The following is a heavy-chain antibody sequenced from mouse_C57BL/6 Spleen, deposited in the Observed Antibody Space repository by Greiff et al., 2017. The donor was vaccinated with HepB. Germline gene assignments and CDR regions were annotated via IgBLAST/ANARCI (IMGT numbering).Heavy chain of an antibody. CDR2: IHPNSGST. J-gene: IGHJ1*03. D-gene: IGHD1-1*01. V-gene: IGHV1-64*01. CDR1: GYTFTSYW. CDR3: APAVVRYFDV. Sequence: QVQLQQPGAELVKPGASVKLSCKASGYTFTSYWMHWVKQRPGQGLEWIGMIHPNSGSTNYNEKVKSKATLTVDKSSSTAYMQLSSLISEDSAVYYCAPAVVRYFDVWGTGTTVTVSS.